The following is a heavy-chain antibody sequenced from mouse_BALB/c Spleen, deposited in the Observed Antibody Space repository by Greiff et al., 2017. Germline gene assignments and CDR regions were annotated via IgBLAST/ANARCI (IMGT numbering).Heavy chain of an antibody. CDR1: GFTFSSYA. Sequence: EVKLVESGGGLVKPGGSLKLSCAASGFTFSSYAMSWVRQSPEKRLEWVAEISSGGSYTYYPDTVTGRFTISRDNANNTLYLEMSSLRSEDTAMYYCARDMYYDGSLFAYWGQGTLVTVSA. CDR3: ARDMYYDGSLFAY. CDR2: ISSGGSYT. D-gene: IGHD1-1*01. V-gene: IGHV5-9-4*01. J-gene: IGHJ3*01.